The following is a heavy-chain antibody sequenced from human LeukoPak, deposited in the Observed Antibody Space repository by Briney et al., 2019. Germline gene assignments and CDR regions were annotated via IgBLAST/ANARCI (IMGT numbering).Heavy chain of an antibody. CDR1: GYSFTSYW. CDR2: IYPGDSDT. D-gene: IGHD3-10*01. J-gene: IGHJ5*02. Sequence: KSGESLKISCKGSGYSFTSYWIGWVRQMPGKGLEWMGIIYPGDSDTRYSPSFQGQVTISADKSISTAYLQWSSLKASDTAMYYCARQRKGYGSGSYSLRWFDPWGQGTLVTVSS. V-gene: IGHV5-51*01. CDR3: ARQRKGYGSGSYSLRWFDP.